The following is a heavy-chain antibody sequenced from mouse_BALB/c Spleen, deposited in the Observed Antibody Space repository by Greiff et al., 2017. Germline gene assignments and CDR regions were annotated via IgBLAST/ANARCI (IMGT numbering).Heavy chain of an antibody. CDR2: INPSTGYT. J-gene: IGHJ4*01. CDR3: ARRRAMISSMDY. Sequence: VQLQQSGAELAKPGASVKMSCKASGYTFTSYWMHWVKQRPGQGLEWIGYINPSTGYTEYNQKFKDKATLTADKSSSTAYMQLSSLTSEDSAVYYCARRRAMISSMDYWGQGTSVTVSS. CDR1: GYTFTSYW. V-gene: IGHV1-7*01. D-gene: IGHD2-4*01.